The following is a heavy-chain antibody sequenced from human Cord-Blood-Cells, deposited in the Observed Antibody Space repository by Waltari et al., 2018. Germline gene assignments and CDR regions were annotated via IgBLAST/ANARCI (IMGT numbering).Heavy chain of an antibody. CDR3: ARGHYTYYFDY. CDR1: GGSFSGYY. D-gene: IGHD3-3*01. Sequence: QVQLQQWGAGLLKPSETLSLTCAVYGGSFSGYYWSWIRQPPGKGLEWIGEINQSGSTNYNPTLKGRVTIAVDTSKNQFALKRSAVTAADTAVYYCARGHYTYYFDYWGQGTLVTVSS. CDR2: INQSGST. V-gene: IGHV4-34*01. J-gene: IGHJ4*02.